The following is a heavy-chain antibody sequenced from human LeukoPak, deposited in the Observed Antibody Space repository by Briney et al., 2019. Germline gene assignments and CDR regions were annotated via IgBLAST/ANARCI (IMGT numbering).Heavy chain of an antibody. J-gene: IGHJ5*02. CDR3: ARASAAGRSWFDP. V-gene: IGHV1-2*04. CDR2: INPNSGGT. CDR1: GYTFTGYY. D-gene: IGHD6-13*01. Sequence: ASVTVSCKASGYTFTGYYMHWVRQAPGQGLEWMGWINPNSGGTNYAQKFQGWVTMTRDTSISTAYMELSRLRSDDTAVYYCARASAAGRSWFDPWGQGTLVTVSS.